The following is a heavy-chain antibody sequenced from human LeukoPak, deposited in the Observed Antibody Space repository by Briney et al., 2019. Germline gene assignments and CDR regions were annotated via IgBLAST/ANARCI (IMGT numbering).Heavy chain of an antibody. D-gene: IGHD3-16*02. V-gene: IGHV1-69*13. J-gene: IGHJ6*02. CDR3: ARMYMITFGGVIAHNYGMDV. CDR2: IIPIFGTA. Sequence: AASVTVSCKASGGTFSSYAISWVRQAPGQGLEWMGGIIPIFGTANYAQKFQGRVTITADESTSTAYMELSSLRSEDTAVYYCARMYMITFGGVIAHNYGMDVWGQGTTVTVSS. CDR1: GGTFSSYA.